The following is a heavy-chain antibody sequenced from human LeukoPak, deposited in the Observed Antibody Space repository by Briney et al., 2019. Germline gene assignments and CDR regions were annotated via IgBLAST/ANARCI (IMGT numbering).Heavy chain of an antibody. V-gene: IGHV4-39*01. J-gene: IGHJ5*02. CDR2: INYSGST. CDR3: ARASVRGVFPGRFDL. Sequence: SETLSLTCTVSRGSISRSSYCSSWIRQSPGKELEWIGSINYSGSTYYNPSLKSRVTISVDTSKNQFSLKLRSGTASDSAVYYYARASVRGVFPGRFDLWGPGTLATVSS. CDR1: RGSISRSSYC. D-gene: IGHD3-3*01.